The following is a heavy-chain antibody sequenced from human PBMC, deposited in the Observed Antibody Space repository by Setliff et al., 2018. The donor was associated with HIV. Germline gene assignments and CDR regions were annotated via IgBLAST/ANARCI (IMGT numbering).Heavy chain of an antibody. CDR1: GDSISSSSYY. J-gene: IGHJ4*02. Sequence: PSETLSLTCTVSGDSISSSSYYWGWIRQPPGKGLEWIGSISYSGSTYYNPSLKSRVTISVDTSKNQVSLKLSSVTAADTAVYYCARWHPPYGFWEEDYWGQGTLVTVSS. D-gene: IGHD3-10*01. CDR3: ARWHPPYGFWEEDY. V-gene: IGHV4-39*01. CDR2: ISYSGST.